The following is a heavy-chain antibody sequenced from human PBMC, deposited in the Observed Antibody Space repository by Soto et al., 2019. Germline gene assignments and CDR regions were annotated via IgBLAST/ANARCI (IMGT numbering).Heavy chain of an antibody. D-gene: IGHD6-19*01. V-gene: IGHV5-51*01. CDR2: IYPGDSDT. Sequence: PWESLTITSTCSGYSFTRYWIGWVRQMPGKGLEWMGIIYPGDSDTRYSPSFQGQVTISADKSISTAYLQWSSLKASDTAMYYCARHNGAVAGKSYGMDVWGQGTTVTVSS. CDR1: GYSFTRYW. J-gene: IGHJ6*02. CDR3: ARHNGAVAGKSYGMDV.